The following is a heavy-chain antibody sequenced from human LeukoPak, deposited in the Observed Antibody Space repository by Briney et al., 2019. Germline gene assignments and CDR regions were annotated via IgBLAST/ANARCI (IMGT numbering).Heavy chain of an antibody. D-gene: IGHD6-19*01. V-gene: IGHV3-20*04. Sequence: GGSLRLSCAASGFTFDDYGMSWVRRAPGKGLEWVSGINWNGGSTGYADSVKGRFTISRDNAKNSLYLQMNSLRAEDTALYYCARKGGVAVAEGVFDYWGQGTLVTVSS. CDR2: INWNGGST. CDR1: GFTFDDYG. CDR3: ARKGGVAVAEGVFDY. J-gene: IGHJ4*02.